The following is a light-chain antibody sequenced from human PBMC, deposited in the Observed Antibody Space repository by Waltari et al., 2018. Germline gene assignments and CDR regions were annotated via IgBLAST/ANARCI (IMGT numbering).Light chain of an antibody. V-gene: IGKV3-11*01. Sequence: EIVLTQSPGTLSLSPGERATLSCRASQSVSSYLAWYQQKPGQAPRPLIYDTSNRATGIPARFSGSGSGTDFTLTISSLEPEDFAVYHCQQRITWPITFGQGTRLEIK. CDR2: DTS. CDR1: QSVSSY. CDR3: QQRITWPIT. J-gene: IGKJ5*01.